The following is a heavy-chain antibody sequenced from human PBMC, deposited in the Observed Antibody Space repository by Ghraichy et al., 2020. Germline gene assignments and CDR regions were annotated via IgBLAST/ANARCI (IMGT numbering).Heavy chain of an antibody. D-gene: IGHD5-24*01. Sequence: SVKVSCKTSGDTFSNYVVTWVRQAPGQGLEWMGGIIPMFGTTNHARPFQGRVTFTTDESTSTAYMDLSGLRSEDTAIYYCARGRDGFNRPYDHWGQGTLVTVSS. CDR2: IIPMFGTT. CDR3: ARGRDGFNRPYDH. CDR1: GDTFSNYV. V-gene: IGHV1-69*05. J-gene: IGHJ4*02.